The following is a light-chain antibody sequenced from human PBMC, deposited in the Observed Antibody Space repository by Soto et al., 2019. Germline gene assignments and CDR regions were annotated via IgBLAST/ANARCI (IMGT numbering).Light chain of an antibody. CDR1: SSDVGGYNY. CDR2: EVS. Sequence: QSVLTQPASVSGSPGQSITISCTGTSSDVGGYNYVSWYQQHPGKAPKLMIYEVSNRPSGVSNRFSGSKSGNTASLTISGLKAEDEADYYCSSYTTSSTHWVFGGGPKLTVL. J-gene: IGLJ3*02. CDR3: SSYTTSSTHWV. V-gene: IGLV2-14*01.